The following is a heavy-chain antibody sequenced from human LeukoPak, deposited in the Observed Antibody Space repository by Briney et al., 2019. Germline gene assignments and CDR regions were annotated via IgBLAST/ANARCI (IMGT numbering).Heavy chain of an antibody. CDR2: ISSSGSTI. D-gene: IGHD3-22*01. V-gene: IGHV3-48*03. CDR3: ARGGNYYDSSGYYWNWYFDL. CDR1: GFSFSSPG. J-gene: IGHJ2*01. Sequence: GGSLRLSCTASGFSFSSPGMNWVRQAPGKGLEWVSYISSSGSTIYYADSVKGRFTISRDNAKNSLYLQMNSLRAEDTAVYYCARGGNYYDSSGYYWNWYFDLWGRGSLVTVSS.